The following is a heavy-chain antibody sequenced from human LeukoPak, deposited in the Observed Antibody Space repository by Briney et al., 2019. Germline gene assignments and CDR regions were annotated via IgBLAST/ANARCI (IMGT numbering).Heavy chain of an antibody. CDR2: ISAYNGNT. J-gene: IGHJ6*03. CDR3: ARGSSVVPAARSYYYYYYYMDV. D-gene: IGHD2-2*01. CDR1: GYTFTSYG. Sequence: ASVKVSCKASGYTFTSYGISWVRQAPGQGLEWMGWISAYNGNTNYAQKLQGRVTITRNTSISTAYMELSSLRSEDTAVYYCARGSSVVPAARSYYYYYYYMDVWGKGTTVTVSS. V-gene: IGHV1-18*01.